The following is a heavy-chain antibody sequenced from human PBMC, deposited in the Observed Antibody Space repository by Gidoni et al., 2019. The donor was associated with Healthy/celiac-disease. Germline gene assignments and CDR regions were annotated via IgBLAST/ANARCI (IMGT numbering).Heavy chain of an antibody. CDR1: GFTFSDYW. V-gene: IGHV3-7*03. Sequence: EVQLVESGGALVQPGGSLRLSCTASGFTFSDYWMSWVRQAPGKGLEWMANIKKDGSEKYYVDSVRGRFTFSRDNAKNSLSLQMNSLRTEDTAIYYCARIERANWHFDLWGRGTLVTVSS. CDR3: ARIERANWHFDL. J-gene: IGHJ2*01. CDR2: IKKDGSEK.